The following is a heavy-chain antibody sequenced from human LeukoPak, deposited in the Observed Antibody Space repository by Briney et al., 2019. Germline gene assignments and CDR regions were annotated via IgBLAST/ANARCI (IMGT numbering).Heavy chain of an antibody. CDR1: GGSISSGGYY. D-gene: IGHD3-3*01. V-gene: IGHV4-61*02. CDR3: ASLRFLEWSRPTDYYMDV. CDR2: IYTSGST. Sequence: SQTLSLTCTVSGGSISSGGYYWSWIRQPAGKGLEWIGRIYTSGSTNYNPSLKSRVTISVDTSKNQFSLKLSSVTAADTAVYYCASLRFLEWSRPTDYYMDVWGKGTTVTVSS. J-gene: IGHJ6*03.